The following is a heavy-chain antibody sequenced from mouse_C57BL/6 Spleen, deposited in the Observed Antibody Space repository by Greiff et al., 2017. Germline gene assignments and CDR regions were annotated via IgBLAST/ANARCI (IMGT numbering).Heavy chain of an antibody. CDR1: GYTFTDYE. Sequence: QVQLKQSGAELVRPGASVTLSCKASGYTFTDYEMHWVKQTPVHGLEWIGAIDPETGGTAYNQKFKGKAILTADKSSSTAYMELRSLTSEDSAVYYCTRSLYDYVLFAYWGQGTLVTVSA. CDR2: IDPETGGT. CDR3: TRSLYDYVLFAY. J-gene: IGHJ3*01. V-gene: IGHV1-15*01. D-gene: IGHD2-4*01.